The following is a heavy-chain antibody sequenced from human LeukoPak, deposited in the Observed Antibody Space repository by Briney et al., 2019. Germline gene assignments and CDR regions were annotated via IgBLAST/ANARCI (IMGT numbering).Heavy chain of an antibody. J-gene: IGHJ6*04. CDR1: GGTFSSYA. D-gene: IGHD2-15*01. V-gene: IGHV1-69*01. CDR3: ARSIVVVVAAGTYYYYGMDV. Sequence: SVKVSCKASGGTFSSYAISWVRQAPGQGLEWMGGIIPIFGTANYAQKFQGRVTITADESTSPAYMELSSLRSEDTAVYYCARSIVVVVAAGTYYYYGMDVWGKGTTVTVSS. CDR2: IIPIFGTA.